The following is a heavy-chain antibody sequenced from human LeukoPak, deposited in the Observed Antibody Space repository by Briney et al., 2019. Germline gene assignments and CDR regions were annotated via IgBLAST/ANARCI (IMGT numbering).Heavy chain of an antibody. D-gene: IGHD4-11*01. CDR2: INHSGST. Sequence: SETLSLTCAVYGGSFSGYYWSWIRQPPGKGLEWIGEINHSGSTNYNPSLKSRVTISADTSKNQFSLKLSSVTAADTAVYYCARLPYSNLPFLVDVWGKGTTVTVSS. CDR1: GGSFSGYY. CDR3: ARLPYSNLPFLVDV. J-gene: IGHJ6*04. V-gene: IGHV4-34*01.